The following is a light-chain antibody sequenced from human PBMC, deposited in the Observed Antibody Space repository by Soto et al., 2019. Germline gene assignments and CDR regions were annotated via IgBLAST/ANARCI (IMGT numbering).Light chain of an antibody. Sequence: EIVLTQSPATVSVSPGERATLSCRASQSVSSSYLAWYQQKPGQAPRLLIYGASTRATGIPDRFSGSGSGTEFTLTISSLQSEDFAVYYCQQYNNWPWTFGQGTKVDIK. CDR1: QSVSSSY. V-gene: IGKV3D-15*01. J-gene: IGKJ1*01. CDR2: GAS. CDR3: QQYNNWPWT.